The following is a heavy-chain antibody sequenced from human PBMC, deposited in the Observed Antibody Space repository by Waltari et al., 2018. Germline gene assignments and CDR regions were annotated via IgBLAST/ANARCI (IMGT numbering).Heavy chain of an antibody. D-gene: IGHD3-16*02. J-gene: IGHJ4*02. CDR2: INAGNGNT. Sequence: QVQLVQSGAEVKKPGASVKVSCKASGYTFTSYAMHWVRQAPGQRLEWMGWINAGNGNTKYSQEFQGRVTITRDTSASTAYMELSSLRSEDMAVYYCARGSYDYVWGSYRYIEEFDYWGQGTLVTVSS. CDR1: GYTFTSYA. V-gene: IGHV1-3*03. CDR3: ARGSYDYVWGSYRYIEEFDY.